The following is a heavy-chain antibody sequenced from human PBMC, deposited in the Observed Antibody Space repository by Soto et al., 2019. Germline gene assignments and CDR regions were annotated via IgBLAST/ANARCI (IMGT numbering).Heavy chain of an antibody. CDR1: GYTFTGYY. J-gene: IGHJ6*02. CDR2: INPNSGGT. Sequence: QVRLVQSGAEVKKPGASVKVSCKASGYTFTGYYMHWVRQAPGQGLEWMGWINPNSGGTNYAQKFQGWVTMTRDTSISTAYMELSRLRSDDTAVYYCTRERYNHYYYYGMDVWGQGTTVTVSS. CDR3: TRERYNHYYYYGMDV. V-gene: IGHV1-2*04. D-gene: IGHD1-1*01.